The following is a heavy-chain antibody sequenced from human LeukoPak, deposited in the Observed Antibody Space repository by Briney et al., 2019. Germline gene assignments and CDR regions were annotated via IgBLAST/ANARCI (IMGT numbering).Heavy chain of an antibody. Sequence: GRSLRLSCAASGFTLSSYEMNWVRQAPGKGLEWVSYISSSGSAIYYADSVRGRFTISRDNAKNSLYLQMSSLRAEDTAVYYCARDREPDAFDIWGKGTMVTVSS. CDR1: GFTLSSYE. CDR3: ARDREPDAFDI. V-gene: IGHV3-48*03. CDR2: ISSSGSAI. D-gene: IGHD1-14*01. J-gene: IGHJ3*02.